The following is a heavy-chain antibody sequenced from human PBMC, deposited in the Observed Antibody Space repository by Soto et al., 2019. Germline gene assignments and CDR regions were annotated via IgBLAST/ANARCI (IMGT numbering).Heavy chain of an antibody. CDR1: GGSISSGGYS. V-gene: IGHV4-30-2*01. CDR2: IYHSGST. D-gene: IGHD6-13*01. CDR3: AREGVSSSWYNYYGMDV. J-gene: IGHJ6*02. Sequence: PSETLSLTCAVSGGSISSGGYSWSWIRQPPGKGLEWIGYIYHSGSTYYNPSLKSRVTISVDRSKNQFSLKLSSVTAADTAVYYCAREGVSSSWYNYYGMDVWGQGTTVTVS.